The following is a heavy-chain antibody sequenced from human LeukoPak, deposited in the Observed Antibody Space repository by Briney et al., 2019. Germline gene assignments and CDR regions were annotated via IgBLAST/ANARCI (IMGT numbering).Heavy chain of an antibody. CDR1: GGSISSYY. D-gene: IGHD3-22*01. J-gene: IGHJ3*02. V-gene: IGHV4-59*01. CDR2: IYYSGST. CDR3: ARDTGYYDSSGYYPWGAFDI. Sequence: SETLSLTCTVSGGSISSYYWSWIRQPPGKGLQWIGYIYYSGSTNYNPSLKSRVTISVETSRKQFSLKLSSVTAADTAVYYCARDTGYYDSSGYYPWGAFDIWGQGTMVTVSS.